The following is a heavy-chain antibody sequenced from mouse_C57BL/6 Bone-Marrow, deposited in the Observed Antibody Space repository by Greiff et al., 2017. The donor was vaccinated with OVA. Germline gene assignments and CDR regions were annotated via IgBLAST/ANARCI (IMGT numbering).Heavy chain of an antibody. J-gene: IGHJ4*01. CDR1: GYTFTSYW. D-gene: IGHD2-12*01. CDR2: INPSSGYT. CDR3: FYYSHTGGYAMDY. Sequence: VQLQQSGAELAKPGASVKLSCKASGYTFTSYWMHWVKQRPGQGLEWIGYINPSSGYTKYNQKFKDKATLTADKSSSTAYMQLSSLTYEDSAVYYSFYYSHTGGYAMDYWGQGTSVTVSS. V-gene: IGHV1-7*01.